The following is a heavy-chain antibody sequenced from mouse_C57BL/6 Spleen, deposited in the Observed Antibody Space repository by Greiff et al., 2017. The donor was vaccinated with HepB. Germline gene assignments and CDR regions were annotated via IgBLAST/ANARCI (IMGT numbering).Heavy chain of an antibody. CDR1: GYTFTSYW. Sequence: QVHVKQSGAELVKPGASVKLSCKASGYTFTSYWMQWVKQRPGQGLEWIGEIDPSDSYTNYNQKFKGKATLTVDTSSSTAYMQLSSLTSEDSAVYYCGGGDYDDFDYWGQGTTLTVSS. D-gene: IGHD2-4*01. J-gene: IGHJ2*01. CDR2: IDPSDSYT. CDR3: GGGDYDDFDY. V-gene: IGHV1-50*01.